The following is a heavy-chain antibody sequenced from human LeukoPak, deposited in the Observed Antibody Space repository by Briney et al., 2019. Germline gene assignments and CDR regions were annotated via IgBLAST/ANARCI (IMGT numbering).Heavy chain of an antibody. V-gene: IGHV5-51*01. D-gene: IGHD1-26*01. CDR3: ARGGSYYSDWFDP. CDR1: GYSSNSYW. CDR2: IYPGDSDT. Sequence: GESLKISCKGSGYSSNSYWIGWVRQMPGKGLEWMGIIYPGDSDTRYSPSFQGQVTISADKSISTAYLQWSSLQASDSTMYYCARGGSYYSDWFDPWGQGTPVTVSS. J-gene: IGHJ5*02.